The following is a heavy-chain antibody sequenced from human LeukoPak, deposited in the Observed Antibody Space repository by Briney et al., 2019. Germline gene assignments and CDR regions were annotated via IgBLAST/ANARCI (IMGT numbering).Heavy chain of an antibody. Sequence: SETLSLTCTVSGGSISSYYWSWIRQPPGKGLEWIGYIYYSESTNYNPSLKSRVTISVDTSKNQFSLKLSSVTAADTAVYYCARSIAAAAGIDYWGQGTLVTVSS. J-gene: IGHJ4*02. CDR2: IYYSEST. V-gene: IGHV4-59*01. CDR1: GGSISSYY. D-gene: IGHD6-13*01. CDR3: ARSIAAAAGIDY.